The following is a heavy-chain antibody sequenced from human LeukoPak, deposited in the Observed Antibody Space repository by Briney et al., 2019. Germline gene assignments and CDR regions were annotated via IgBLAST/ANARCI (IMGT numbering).Heavy chain of an antibody. CDR3: ARDLDRSAPQTPYYFDY. CDR1: GFTFSYYY. V-gene: IGHV3-11*01. J-gene: IGHJ4*02. CDR2: ISSSGSTI. Sequence: GGSRRLSCAGSGFTFSYYYMSWIRQAPGKGLEWVSYISSSGSTIYYADSVKGRFTISRDNAKNSLYLQINSLRAEDTAVYYCARDLDRSAPQTPYYFDYWGQGTLVTVSS. D-gene: IGHD3-16*02.